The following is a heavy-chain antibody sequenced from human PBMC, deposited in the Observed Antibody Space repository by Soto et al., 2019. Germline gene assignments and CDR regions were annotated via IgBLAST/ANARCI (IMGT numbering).Heavy chain of an antibody. CDR3: ARDPAP. V-gene: IGHV4-31*03. CDR1: GGSITRGGYY. Sequence: QVQLQESGPGLVKPSETLSLTCTVSGGSITRGGYYWSWIRQHPGKGLEWIGYIYNSGTTYYNPSLESRVTISVDTSKNHFPLKLTSVPAAGTAVYYCARDPAPWGQGTLVTVSS. CDR2: IYNSGTT. J-gene: IGHJ5*02.